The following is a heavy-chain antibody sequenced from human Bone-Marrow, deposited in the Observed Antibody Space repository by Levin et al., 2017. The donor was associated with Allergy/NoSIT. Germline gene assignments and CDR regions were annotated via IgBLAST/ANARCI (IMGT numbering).Heavy chain of an antibody. CDR2: ISSSSSYI. CDR3: ARVREGTSADLYGMDV. CDR1: GFTFSSYR. V-gene: IGHV3-21*01. Sequence: KLGESLKISCAASGFTFSSYRMNWVRQAPGKGLEWVSSISSSSSYIDYADSVKGRFTISRDNAKNSLYLQMNSLRAEDTAVYYCARVREGTSADLYGMDVWGQGTTVTVSS. J-gene: IGHJ6*02. D-gene: IGHD1-1*01.